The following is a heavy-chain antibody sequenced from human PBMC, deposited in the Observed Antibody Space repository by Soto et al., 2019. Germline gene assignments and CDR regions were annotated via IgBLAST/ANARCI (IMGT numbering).Heavy chain of an antibody. J-gene: IGHJ6*03. CDR3: AGSPLVAATDYYYYYMDV. CDR1: GFTFSSYS. Sequence: GGSLRLSCAASGFTFSSYSMNWVRQAPGKGLEWVSSISSSSSYIYYADSVKGRFTISRDNAKNSLYLQMNSLRAEDTAVYYCAGSPLVAATDYYYYYMDVWGKGTTVTVSS. V-gene: IGHV3-21*01. D-gene: IGHD2-15*01. CDR2: ISSSSSYI.